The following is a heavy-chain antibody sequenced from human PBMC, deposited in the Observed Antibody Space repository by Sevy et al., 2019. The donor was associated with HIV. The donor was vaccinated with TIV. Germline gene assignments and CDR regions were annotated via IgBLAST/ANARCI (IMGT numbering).Heavy chain of an antibody. Sequence: ASVKVSCKASGYTFTSYGINWVRQAPGQGLEWMGWINVYNGNANYAQKLQGRGTMTTETSTSTAYMELRSLRSDDTALYYVASGEKYCSGGSCYFHLDYWGQGTLVTVSS. D-gene: IGHD2-15*01. J-gene: IGHJ4*02. CDR2: INVYNGNA. V-gene: IGHV1-18*01. CDR1: GYTFTSYG. CDR3: ASGEKYCSGGSCYFHLDY.